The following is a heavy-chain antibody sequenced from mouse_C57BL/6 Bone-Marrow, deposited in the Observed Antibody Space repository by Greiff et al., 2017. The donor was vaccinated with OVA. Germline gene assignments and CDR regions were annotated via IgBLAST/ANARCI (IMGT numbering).Heavy chain of an antibody. CDR3: ARWAYYSNYVGY. Sequence: VQLQQSGAELVKPGASVKLSCKASGYTFTSYWMHWVKQRPGQGLEWIGMIHPNSGSTNYNEKFKSKATLTVDKSSSTAYMQLSSLTSDDAAVYYCARWAYYSNYVGYWGQGTTLTVSS. CDR1: GYTFTSYW. D-gene: IGHD2-5*01. V-gene: IGHV1-64*01. CDR2: IHPNSGST. J-gene: IGHJ2*01.